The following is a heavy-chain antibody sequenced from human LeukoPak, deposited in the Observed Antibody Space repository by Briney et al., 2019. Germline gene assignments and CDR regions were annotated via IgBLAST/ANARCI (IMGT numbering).Heavy chain of an antibody. D-gene: IGHD2-2*03. CDR1: GFTFSDHW. J-gene: IGHJ3*02. Sequence: HTGGSLRLSCVASGFTFSDHWMHWVRQAPGKALEWVAFMSYDGNKKYGDSVKGRFTISRDNAKNTLHLQMNGLRPDDTAVYYCARDPLDISRWANAFDIWGQGTLVTVSS. CDR2: MSYDGNK. V-gene: IGHV3-30*03. CDR3: ARDPLDISRWANAFDI.